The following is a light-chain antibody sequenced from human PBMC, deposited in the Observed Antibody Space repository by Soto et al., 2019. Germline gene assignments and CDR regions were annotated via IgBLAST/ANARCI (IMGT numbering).Light chain of an antibody. V-gene: IGLV2-14*03. CDR2: EVS. Sequence: QSVLTQPASVSGSPGQSITISCTGTSSDIGAYEHVSWYQQHPGKAPKLMIYEVSNRPSGVSYRFSGSKSGNTASLTISGLQAEDEAHYYCSSYTTSSTWVFGGGTKLTVL. CDR3: SSYTTSSTWV. CDR1: SSDIGAYEH. J-gene: IGLJ3*02.